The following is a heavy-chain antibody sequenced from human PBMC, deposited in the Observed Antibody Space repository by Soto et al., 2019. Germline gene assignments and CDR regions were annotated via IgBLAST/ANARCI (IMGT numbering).Heavy chain of an antibody. Sequence: GESLKISCKGSGYSFTSYWIGWVRQMPGKGLEWMGITYPGDSDTRYSPSFQGQVTISADKSISTAYLQWSSLKASDTAMYYCARLSTAMEHYYYYYGMDVWGQGTTVTVSS. V-gene: IGHV5-51*01. CDR3: ARLSTAMEHYYYYYGMDV. CDR2: TYPGDSDT. J-gene: IGHJ6*02. CDR1: GYSFTSYW. D-gene: IGHD5-18*01.